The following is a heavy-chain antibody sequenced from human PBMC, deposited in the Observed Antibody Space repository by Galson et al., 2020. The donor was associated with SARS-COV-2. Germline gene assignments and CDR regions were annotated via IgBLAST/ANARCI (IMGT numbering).Heavy chain of an antibody. CDR1: GLTFSSYA. CDR3: AKTFGSYGGIFDH. Sequence: GGSLRLSCVASGLTFSSYAMSWVRQPPGKGLDWFSGVVGNGATRYYADSVKGRFTISRDNSNNTLYLQMNSLRAGDTAIYYCAKTFGSYGGIFDHWGQGTLVTVSS. D-gene: IGHD2-15*01. J-gene: IGHJ4*02. CDR2: VVGNGATR. V-gene: IGHV3-23*01.